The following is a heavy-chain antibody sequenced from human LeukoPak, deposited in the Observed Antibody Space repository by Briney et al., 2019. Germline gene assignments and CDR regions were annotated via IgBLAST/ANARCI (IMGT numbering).Heavy chain of an antibody. V-gene: IGHV1-69*04. Sequence: SVKVSCKASGDTFSSYAISWVRQAPGQGLEWTGRIIPILGIANYAQKFQGRVTITADKSTSTAYMELSSLRSEDTAVYYCASLRWQEVDGMDVWGQGTTVTVSS. CDR1: GDTFSSYA. CDR3: ASLRWQEVDGMDV. CDR2: IIPILGIA. D-gene: IGHD4-23*01. J-gene: IGHJ6*02.